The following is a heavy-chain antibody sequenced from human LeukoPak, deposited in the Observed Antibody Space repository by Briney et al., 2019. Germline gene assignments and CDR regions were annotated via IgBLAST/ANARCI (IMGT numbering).Heavy chain of an antibody. CDR2: IYGSGST. CDR3: AREGTSGTHLNWFDP. CDR1: GFTFSDYY. D-gene: IGHD1-1*01. V-gene: IGHV4-59*01. J-gene: IGHJ5*02. Sequence: PGGSLRLSCAASGFTFSDYYMSWIRQAPGKGLEWVGHIYGSGSTNYNPSLKSRVTLSVDTSKNQFSLKLSSVTAADTAVYYCAREGTSGTHLNWFDPWGQGTLVTVSS.